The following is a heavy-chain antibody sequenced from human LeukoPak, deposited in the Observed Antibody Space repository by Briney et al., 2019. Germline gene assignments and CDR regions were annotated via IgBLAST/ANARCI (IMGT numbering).Heavy chain of an antibody. J-gene: IGHJ4*02. CDR1: GGSFSGYY. Sequence: KPSETLSLTCAVYGGSFSGYYWSWIRQPPGKGLEWIGEINHSGSTNYNPSLKSRVTISVDTSKNQFSLKLSSVTAADTAVYYCARRSKLRYFDWWGQGTLVTVSS. D-gene: IGHD3-9*01. CDR2: INHSGST. CDR3: ARRSKLRYFDW. V-gene: IGHV4-34*01.